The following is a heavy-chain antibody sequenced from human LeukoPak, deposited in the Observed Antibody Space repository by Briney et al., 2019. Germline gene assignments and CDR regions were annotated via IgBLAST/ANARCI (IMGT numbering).Heavy chain of an antibody. CDR3: TTGFGSNWYF. V-gene: IGHV3-15*07. Sequence: GGSLSLSCAASGFTFSDAWMNWVRQAPGKGLQWVGQIKKKSDGGTADYAAPVKGRFTISRDDSKNTVFLQMNSLKAEDTAVYYCTTGFGSNWYFWGHGTLVTVSS. D-gene: IGHD6-13*01. CDR2: IKKKSDGGTA. CDR1: GFTFSDAW. J-gene: IGHJ4*01.